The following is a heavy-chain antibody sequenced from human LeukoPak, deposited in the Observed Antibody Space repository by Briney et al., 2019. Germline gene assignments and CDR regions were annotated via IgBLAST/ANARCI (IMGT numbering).Heavy chain of an antibody. J-gene: IGHJ4*02. CDR1: GFTFSTYW. Sequence: GGSLRLSCAASGFTFSTYWMNWVRQAPGKGPVWVSRINSDGSSTSYADSVKGRFTISRDNAKNTLYLQMNSLRAEDTAVYYCTRERWLDYRGQGTLVTVSS. D-gene: IGHD5-24*01. CDR3: TRERWLDY. V-gene: IGHV3-74*01. CDR2: INSDGSST.